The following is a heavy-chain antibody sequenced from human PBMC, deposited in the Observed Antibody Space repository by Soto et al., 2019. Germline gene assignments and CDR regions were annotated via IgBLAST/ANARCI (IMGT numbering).Heavy chain of an antibody. Sequence: QVQLVQSGAEVKKPGASVKVSCKASGYTFTSYGISWVRQAPGQGLEWMGWISAYNGNTNSAQKLQDRVTMTTDTXXSTAYMELRSLRSDDTAVYYCARYYGDYGPGYFDYWGQGTLVTVSS. D-gene: IGHD4-17*01. CDR1: GYTFTSYG. J-gene: IGHJ4*02. CDR2: ISAYNGNT. V-gene: IGHV1-18*01. CDR3: ARYYGDYGPGYFDY.